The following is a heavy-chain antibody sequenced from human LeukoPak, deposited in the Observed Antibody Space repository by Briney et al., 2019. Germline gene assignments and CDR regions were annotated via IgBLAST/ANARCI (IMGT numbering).Heavy chain of an antibody. CDR2: ISSSSSYI. D-gene: IGHD1-26*01. CDR3: ARGLWELLGRMDYYYYYMDV. CDR1: GFTFSSYS. J-gene: IGHJ6*03. V-gene: IGHV3-21*01. Sequence: PGGSLRLSCAASGFTFSSYSMNWVRQAPGKGLEWVSSISSSSSYIYYADSVKGRSTISRDNAKNSLYLQMNSLRAEDTAVYYCARGLWELLGRMDYYYYYMDVWGKGTTVTVSS.